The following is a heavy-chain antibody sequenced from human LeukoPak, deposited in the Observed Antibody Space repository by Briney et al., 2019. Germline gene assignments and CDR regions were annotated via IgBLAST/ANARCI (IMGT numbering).Heavy chain of an antibody. J-gene: IGHJ4*02. D-gene: IGHD3-9*01. CDR3: ARGKDYDILTGYYNDY. CDR2: IYYSGST. Sequence: SETLSLTCTVSGGSISSYYWSWIRQPPGKGLEWIGYIYYSGSTNYNPSLKSRVTISVDTSKNQFSLKLSSVTAADTAVYYCARGKDYDILTGYYNDYWGQGTLATVSS. CDR1: GGSISSYY. V-gene: IGHV4-59*01.